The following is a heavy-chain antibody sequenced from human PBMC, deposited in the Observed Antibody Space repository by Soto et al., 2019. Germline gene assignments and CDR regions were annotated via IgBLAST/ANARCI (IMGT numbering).Heavy chain of an antibody. V-gene: IGHV4-39*01. J-gene: IGHJ4*02. CDR3: ARLSRRASVPGDY. D-gene: IGHD6-19*01. Sequence: SETLSLTCTVSGGSISSSSYYWGWIRQPPGKGLEWIGNIYYSGTAYYTPSLKSRVAISVDTSKNQFSLKLSSVTAADTAVFYCARLSRRASVPGDYWGQGTLVTVSS. CDR1: GGSISSSSYY. CDR2: IYYSGTA.